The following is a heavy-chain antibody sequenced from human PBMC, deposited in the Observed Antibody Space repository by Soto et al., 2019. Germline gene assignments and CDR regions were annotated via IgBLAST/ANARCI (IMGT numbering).Heavy chain of an antibody. J-gene: IGHJ3*02. CDR2: ISGSGGST. V-gene: IGHV3-23*01. CDR1: GFTFSSYA. CDR3: SKGYSSGYFDAFDI. D-gene: IGHD6-19*01. Sequence: EVQLLESGGGLVQPGGSLRLSCAASGFTFSSYAMSWVRQAPGKGLEWVSAISGSGGSTYYADSVKGRFTISRDNSKNSLYLQMNSLRAEYTVVYYLSKGYSSGYFDAFDIWGQGTMVTVYS.